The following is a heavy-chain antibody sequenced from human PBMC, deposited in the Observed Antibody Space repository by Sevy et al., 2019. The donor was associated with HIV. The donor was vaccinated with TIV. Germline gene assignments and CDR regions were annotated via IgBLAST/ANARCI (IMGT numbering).Heavy chain of an antibody. J-gene: IGHJ6*02. D-gene: IGHD3-10*01. CDR1: GFTISSYG. Sequence: GGSLRLSCAASGFTISSYGMHWVRQAPGKGLEWVAVISYDGSNKYYADSVKGRFTISRDNSKNTLYLQMNSLRAEDTAVYYCAKDFLMVRGVITRYYYYGMDVWGQWTTVTVSS. CDR2: ISYDGSNK. V-gene: IGHV3-30*18. CDR3: AKDFLMVRGVITRYYYYGMDV.